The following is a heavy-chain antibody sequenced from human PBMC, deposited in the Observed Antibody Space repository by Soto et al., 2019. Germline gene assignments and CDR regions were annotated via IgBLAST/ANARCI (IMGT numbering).Heavy chain of an antibody. CDR3: ARDQLWFGDFNTWGMDV. Sequence: QVQLQESGPGLVKPSGTLSLTCAVSGGSISSSNWWSWVRQPPGKGLEWIGEIYHSGSTNYNPSLKHRVTISVDKSKNQFSLKLSSVTAADTAVYYCARDQLWFGDFNTWGMDVWGQGTTVTVSS. CDR1: GGSISSSNW. J-gene: IGHJ6*02. D-gene: IGHD3-10*01. CDR2: IYHSGST. V-gene: IGHV4-4*02.